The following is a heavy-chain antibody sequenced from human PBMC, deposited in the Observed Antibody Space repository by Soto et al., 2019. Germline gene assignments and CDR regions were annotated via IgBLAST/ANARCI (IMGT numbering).Heavy chain of an antibody. D-gene: IGHD1-1*01. V-gene: IGHV1-18*01. J-gene: IGHJ4*02. CDR1: GYAFTTYG. CDR2: ISAHNGNT. Sequence: QVHLVQSGAEVKKPGASVKDSCKGSGYAFTTYGITWVRQAPGQGLEWMGWISAHNGNTNYAQKLQGRVTVTRDTSTNTAYMELRSLRSDDTAVYYCARGRYGDYWGQGALVTVSS. CDR3: ARGRYGDY.